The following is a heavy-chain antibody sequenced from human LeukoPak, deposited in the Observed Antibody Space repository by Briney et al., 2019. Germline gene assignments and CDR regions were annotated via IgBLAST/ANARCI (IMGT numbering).Heavy chain of an antibody. D-gene: IGHD3-22*01. CDR1: GYTFTGYY. J-gene: IGHJ4*02. CDR3: ARDSPYSRYYDSSGYYRTDY. V-gene: IGHV1-2*02. Sequence: ASVKVSCKASGYTFTGYYMHWVRQAPGQGLEWMGWINPNSGGTNYAQKFQGRVTMTRDTSISTAYMELSRLRSDDTAVYYCARDSPYSRYYDSSGYYRTDYWGQGTLVTVSS. CDR2: INPNSGGT.